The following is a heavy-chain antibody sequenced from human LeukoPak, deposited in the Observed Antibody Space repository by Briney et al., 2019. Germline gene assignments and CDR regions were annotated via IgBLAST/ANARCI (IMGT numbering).Heavy chain of an antibody. Sequence: KASETLSLTCTVSGGSISPYYWSWIRQPAGKGLEWIGRIYTSGSTNYNPSLKSRVTMSVDTSKNQFSLKLSSVTAADTAVYYCARGNTLCSGGSCSTNIDYWGQGTLVTVSS. CDR3: ARGNTLCSGGSCSTNIDY. J-gene: IGHJ4*02. D-gene: IGHD2-15*01. V-gene: IGHV4-4*07. CDR1: GGSISPYY. CDR2: IYTSGST.